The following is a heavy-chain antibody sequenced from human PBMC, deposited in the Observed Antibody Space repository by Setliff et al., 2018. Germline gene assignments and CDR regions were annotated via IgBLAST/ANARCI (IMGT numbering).Heavy chain of an antibody. D-gene: IGHD1-1*01. CDR1: GFTFSTYN. Sequence: QPGGSLRLPCAASGFTFSTYNMNWVRQAPGKGLEWVSYISFSSSTIYYADSVKGRFTISRDNAKNSLYLQMNSLRAEDTAVYYCARDHGELGQERRTHFFRHWGQGTLVTVSS. V-gene: IGHV3-48*01. CDR2: ISFSSSTI. CDR3: ARDHGELGQERRTHFFRH. J-gene: IGHJ1*01.